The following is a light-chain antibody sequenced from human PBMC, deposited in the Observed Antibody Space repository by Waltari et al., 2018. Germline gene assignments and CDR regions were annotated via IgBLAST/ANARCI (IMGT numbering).Light chain of an antibody. V-gene: IGKV4-1*01. CDR1: QTILDTYDKNY. CDR2: WAS. Sequence: DIVMTQSPDSLAVSLGERVTINCRSSQTILDTYDKNYLAWHQQKPGQSPRLLIYWASTREFGVPDRFSGSGSGTDFTLTISGLQAEDVAVYYCQQYLNTPITFGGGTKVEIK. J-gene: IGKJ4*01. CDR3: QQYLNTPIT.